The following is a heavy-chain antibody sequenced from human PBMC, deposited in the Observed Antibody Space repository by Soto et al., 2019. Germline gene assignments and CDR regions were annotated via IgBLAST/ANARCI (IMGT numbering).Heavy chain of an antibody. CDR1: GYTFTSYG. Sequence: ASVKVSCKASGYTFTSYGISWVRQAPGQGLEWMGWISAYNGNTNYAQKLQGRVTMTTDTSTSTAYMELRSLGSDDTAVYYCARLGYCISTSCRHYYYYGMDVWGQGTTVTV. CDR3: ARLGYCISTSCRHYYYYGMDV. J-gene: IGHJ6*02. V-gene: IGHV1-18*01. D-gene: IGHD2-2*01. CDR2: ISAYNGNT.